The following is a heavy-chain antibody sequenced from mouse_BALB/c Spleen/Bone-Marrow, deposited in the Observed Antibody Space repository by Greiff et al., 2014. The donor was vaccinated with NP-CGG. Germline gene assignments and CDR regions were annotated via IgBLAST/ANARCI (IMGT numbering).Heavy chain of an antibody. D-gene: IGHD1-1*01. CDR1: GFNIKDTY. Sequence: EVMLVESGAELVKPGASVKSSCTASGFNIKDTYMHWVKQRPEQGLEWIGRIDPANGNTNYDPRFQGKATITADTSSNTAYLQLSSLTSEDTAVYYCARYGGRYYAMDYWGQGTSVTVSS. CDR3: ARYGGRYYAMDY. J-gene: IGHJ4*01. CDR2: IDPANGNT. V-gene: IGHV14-3*02.